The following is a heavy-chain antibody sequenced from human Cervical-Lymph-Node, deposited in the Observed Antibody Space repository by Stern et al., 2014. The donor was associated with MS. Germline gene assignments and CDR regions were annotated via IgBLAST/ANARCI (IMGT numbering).Heavy chain of an antibody. CDR2: ISYDGNTK. Sequence: VHLVESGGGVVQPGRSLRVSCATAGFTFTSYAMNWVRQAPGKGLEWVAVISYDGNTKYYADSVKGRFTISRVNSKNTLYLQMSSLRAEDTAVYYCVRERSSRGFDYWGQGSLVTVSS. J-gene: IGHJ4*02. CDR3: VRERSSRGFDY. CDR1: GFTFTSYA. V-gene: IGHV3-30-3*01. D-gene: IGHD5/OR15-5a*01.